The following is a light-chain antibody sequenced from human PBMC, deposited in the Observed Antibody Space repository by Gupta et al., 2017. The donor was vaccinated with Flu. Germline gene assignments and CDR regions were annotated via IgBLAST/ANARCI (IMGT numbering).Light chain of an antibody. CDR2: TSS. CDR3: QQSYSIPRT. Sequence: GDRVTINCRASQSIDKYLNWYQQRPGKAPKLLIYTSSTLQSGGPSRFSGSGSGTEFTLTITSLQPEDFASYYCQQSYSIPRTFGLGTKVDIK. J-gene: IGKJ1*01. V-gene: IGKV1-39*01. CDR1: QSIDKY.